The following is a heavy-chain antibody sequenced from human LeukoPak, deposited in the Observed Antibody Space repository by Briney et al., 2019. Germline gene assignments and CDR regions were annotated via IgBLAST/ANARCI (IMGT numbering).Heavy chain of an antibody. J-gene: IGHJ4*02. D-gene: IGHD2-21*02. V-gene: IGHV1-69*05. CDR2: IIPIFGTA. CDR1: GGTFTSYA. Sequence: ASVKVSCKASGGTFTSYAISWVRHAPGQGLEWMGGIIPIFGTANYAQKFQGRVTITTDESTSTAYMELSSLRSEDTAVYYCARGARYCGGDCYSFDYWGQGTLVTVYS. CDR3: ARGARYCGGDCYSFDY.